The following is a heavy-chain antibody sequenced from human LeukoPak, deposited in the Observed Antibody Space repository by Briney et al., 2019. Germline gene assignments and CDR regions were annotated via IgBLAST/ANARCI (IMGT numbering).Heavy chain of an antibody. D-gene: IGHD2-15*01. Sequence: RGESLKISCKGSGYSFTSYWIGWVRQMPGKGLEWMGIIYPGDSDTRYSPSFQGQVTISADKSISTAYLQWSSLKASDTAMYYCARIYCSGGSCYLGANFDYWGQGTLVTVSS. CDR1: GYSFTSYW. CDR2: IYPGDSDT. J-gene: IGHJ4*02. CDR3: ARIYCSGGSCYLGANFDY. V-gene: IGHV5-51*01.